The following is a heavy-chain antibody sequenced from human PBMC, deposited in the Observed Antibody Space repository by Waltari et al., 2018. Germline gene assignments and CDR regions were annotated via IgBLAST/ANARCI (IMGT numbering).Heavy chain of an antibody. V-gene: IGHV3-9*01. D-gene: IGHD1-20*01. CDR1: GFRFDDYA. CDR3: AKDLVYNTPGIDV. J-gene: IGHJ6*02. Sequence: ELLVVESGGHSVRPGESLRLSCPAAGFRFDDYAINWVRQAPGKGLEWVSGIGWNGDNIDYADSVKGRFTISRDKAKNSVFLQMNGLKVEDTARYFCAKDLVYNTPGIDVWGRGTTVIVSS. CDR2: IGWNGDNI.